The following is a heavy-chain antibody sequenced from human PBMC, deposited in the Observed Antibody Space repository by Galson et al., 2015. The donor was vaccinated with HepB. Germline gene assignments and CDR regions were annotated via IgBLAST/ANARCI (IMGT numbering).Heavy chain of an antibody. V-gene: IGHV3-48*02. D-gene: IGHD3-22*01. CDR1: GFTFSSYS. Sequence: SLRLSCAASGFTFSSYSMNWVRQAPGKGLEWVSYISSSSSTIYYADSVKGRFTITRDNAKNSLYLQMNSLRDEDTAVYYCARDYYDSSFWGAFDIWGQGTMVTVSS. J-gene: IGHJ3*02. CDR2: ISSSSSTI. CDR3: ARDYYDSSFWGAFDI.